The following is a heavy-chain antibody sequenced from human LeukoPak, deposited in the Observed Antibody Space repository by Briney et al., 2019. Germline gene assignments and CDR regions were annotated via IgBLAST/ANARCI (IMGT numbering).Heavy chain of an antibody. Sequence: SETLSLTCTVSSGSIISYYWSWIRQPPGKGLEWIAYTYYSGRTKYNPSLKSRVTISVDTSKNQFSLSLTSVTPADTAAYYCARVDPYYDSSGYGFDYWGQGTLVTVSS. CDR1: SGSIISYY. CDR2: TYYSGRT. CDR3: ARVDPYYDSSGYGFDY. V-gene: IGHV4-59*01. D-gene: IGHD3-22*01. J-gene: IGHJ4*02.